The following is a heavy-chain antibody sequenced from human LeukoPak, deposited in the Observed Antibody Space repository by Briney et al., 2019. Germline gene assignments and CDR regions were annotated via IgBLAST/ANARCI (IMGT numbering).Heavy chain of an antibody. D-gene: IGHD1-26*01. CDR1: GFTFSSYA. J-gene: IGHJ6*03. CDR3: AREGDRWELGYYYYMDV. V-gene: IGHV3-30*02. Sequence: GGSLRLSCAASGFTFSSYAMSWVRQAPGKGLEWVAFIRYDGSNKYYADSVKGRFTISRDNSKNTLYLQTNSLRAEDTAVYYCAREGDRWELGYYYYMDVWGKGTTVTVSS. CDR2: IRYDGSNK.